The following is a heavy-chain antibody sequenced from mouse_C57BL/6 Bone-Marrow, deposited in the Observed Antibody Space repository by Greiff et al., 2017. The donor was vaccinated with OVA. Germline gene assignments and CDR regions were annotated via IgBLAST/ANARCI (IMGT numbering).Heavy chain of an antibody. V-gene: IGHV1-39*01. D-gene: IGHD2-2*01. Sequence: VQLQQSGPELVKPGASVKLSCKASGYSFTDYNMNWVKQSNGKSLEWIGVINPNYGTTSYNQKFKGKATLTVDPSSSTAYMQLNSLTSEDSAVYYCAGGTMVTRGAWFAYWGQGTLVTVSA. CDR3: AGGTMVTRGAWFAY. J-gene: IGHJ3*01. CDR2: INPNYGTT. CDR1: GYSFTDYN.